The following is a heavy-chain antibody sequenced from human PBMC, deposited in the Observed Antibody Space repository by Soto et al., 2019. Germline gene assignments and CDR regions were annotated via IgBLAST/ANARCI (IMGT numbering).Heavy chain of an antibody. V-gene: IGHV4-39*01. Sequence: SETLSLTCTVSGGSISSSSYYWDWIRQPPGKGLEWIGSMYYSGSTYYNPSLKSRVTISVDTSKNQFSLKLSSVTAADTAVYYCARGFSSSWYGTQFDYWGQGTLVTVSS. CDR2: MYYSGST. J-gene: IGHJ4*02. D-gene: IGHD6-13*01. CDR1: GGSISSSSYY. CDR3: ARGFSSSWYGTQFDY.